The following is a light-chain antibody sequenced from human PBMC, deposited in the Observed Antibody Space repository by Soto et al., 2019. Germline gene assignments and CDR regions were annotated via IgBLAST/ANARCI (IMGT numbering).Light chain of an antibody. V-gene: IGKV3-20*01. Sequence: ELVLTQSPVALSLSSGERATLSCRASQSVSSTLLTWYQQKHGQAPRLLIYGVSSRATGIPDRFSGSGSGTDFTLTISRVEPEDFAVYFCQHYGDSSWTFGQGSRVEIK. J-gene: IGKJ1*01. CDR2: GVS. CDR3: QHYGDSSWT. CDR1: QSVSSTL.